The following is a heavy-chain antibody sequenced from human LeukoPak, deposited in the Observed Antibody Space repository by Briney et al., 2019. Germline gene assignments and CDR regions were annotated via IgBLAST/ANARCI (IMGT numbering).Heavy chain of an antibody. CDR3: ARRESTYQNYYYFYYMDV. CDR1: GFTFDDYG. Sequence: PGGSLRLSCAASGFTFDDYGMSWVRQAPGKGLEWVSGINWIGGSTGYADSVKGRFTISRDNAKNSLYLQMNSLRAEDTALYYCARRESTYQNYYYFYYMDVWGKGTTVTVSS. CDR2: INWIGGST. V-gene: IGHV3-20*04. J-gene: IGHJ6*03.